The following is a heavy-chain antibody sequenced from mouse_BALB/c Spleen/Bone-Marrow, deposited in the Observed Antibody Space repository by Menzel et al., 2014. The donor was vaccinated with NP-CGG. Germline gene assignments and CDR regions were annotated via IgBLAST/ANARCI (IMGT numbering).Heavy chain of an antibody. D-gene: IGHD2-12*01. J-gene: IGHJ4*01. CDR3: ARNAFYRGYAMDY. V-gene: IGHV5-12*02. CDR2: ISNGGGST. Sequence: EVKVVESGGGLVQPGGSLKLSCATSGFTFSDYYMYWFRQTPEKRLEWVAYISNGGGSTYYPDTVKGRFTISRDNAKNTLYLQMSRLKSEDTAMYYCARNAFYRGYAMDYWGQGTSVTVSS. CDR1: GFTFSDYY.